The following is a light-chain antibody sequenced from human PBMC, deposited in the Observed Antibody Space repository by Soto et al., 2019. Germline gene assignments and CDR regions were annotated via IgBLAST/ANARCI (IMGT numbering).Light chain of an antibody. CDR2: DVT. Sequence: QSVLTQPASVSDSPGPSITISCTGTSSDVGGYNHVSWYQQHPGKAPKLMIYDVTNRPSGVSNRFSGSKSSSTASLIISGLQAEDEADYYCVTFTSSTTDVFGTGTKVTVL. CDR3: VTFTSSTTDV. J-gene: IGLJ1*01. CDR1: SSDVGGYNH. V-gene: IGLV2-14*01.